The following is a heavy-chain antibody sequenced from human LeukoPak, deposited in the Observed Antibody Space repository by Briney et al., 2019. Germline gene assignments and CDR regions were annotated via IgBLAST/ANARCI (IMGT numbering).Heavy chain of an antibody. CDR1: GFTFSRHW. D-gene: IGHD3-10*01. V-gene: IGHV3-74*01. J-gene: IGHJ4*02. CDR3: VRDDGYYGVDY. Sequence: GGSLRLSCAASGFTFSRHWMHWVRQAPGKGLVRVARIKSDGTYSDYGGSVRGRFTISRDNAKDTLYLQMNSLRVEDTALYYCVRDDGYYGVDYWGQGTVVTVSS. CDR2: IKSDGTYS.